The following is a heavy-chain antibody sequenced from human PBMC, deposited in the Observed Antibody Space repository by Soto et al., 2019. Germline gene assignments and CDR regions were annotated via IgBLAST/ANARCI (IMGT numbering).Heavy chain of an antibody. CDR1: TGYA. CDR2: ISPTGNT. J-gene: IGHJ5*02. D-gene: IGHD3-9*01. V-gene: IGHV3-23*01. CDR3: AKDPSTGHADL. Sequence: PVGSLRLSCTALTGYAMSWVRRGPGKGLEWISTISPTGNTHYADSVEGRFTISRDDSKNTFYLQMNNLRADDTGVYYCAKDPSTGHADLWGQGTLVTVSS.